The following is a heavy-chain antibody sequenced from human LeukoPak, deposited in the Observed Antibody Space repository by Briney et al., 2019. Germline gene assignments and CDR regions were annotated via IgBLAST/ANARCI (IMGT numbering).Heavy chain of an antibody. CDR1: GFTFGDDT. J-gene: IGHJ4*02. Sequence: GGSLRLSCTPSGFTFGDDTMSWFRQAPGKGLEWVGFIRSKVHGGTAEYAASVKGRFTLSRDDSKSIAYPQMNSLKIEDTAVYYCSREPKGRWLQFDYWGQGTLVTVSS. D-gene: IGHD5-24*01. CDR2: IRSKVHGGTA. CDR3: SREPKGRWLQFDY. V-gene: IGHV3-49*03.